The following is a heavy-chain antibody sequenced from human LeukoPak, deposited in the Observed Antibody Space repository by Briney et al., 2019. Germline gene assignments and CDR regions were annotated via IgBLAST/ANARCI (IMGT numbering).Heavy chain of an antibody. V-gene: IGHV3-30*18. D-gene: IGHD6-13*01. Sequence: GRSLRLSCAASGFTFSNYGIHWVRQAPGKGLEWAAVISYDGSNKYYADSVKGRFTISRDNSKNTLYLQMNSLRAEDTAVYYCAKDSSLAAADYWGQGTLVTVSS. CDR1: GFTFSNYG. CDR3: AKDSSLAAADY. J-gene: IGHJ4*02. CDR2: ISYDGSNK.